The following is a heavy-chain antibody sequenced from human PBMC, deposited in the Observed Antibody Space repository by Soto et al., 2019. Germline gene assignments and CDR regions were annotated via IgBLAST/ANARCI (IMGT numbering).Heavy chain of an antibody. CDR3: ARGRYYVDL. Sequence: QLVESGGGLVRPGGSLRLSCAASGFTFVSYWMSWFRQAPGKGLEWVARIKQDGTEKDYVDSVKGRFTLSRDNTKTSVFLQMNRLRDEDTAVYYCARGRYYVDLWGLGNLVTVS. J-gene: IGHJ4*03. CDR1: GFTFVSYW. CDR2: IKQDGTEK. D-gene: IGHD1-26*01. V-gene: IGHV3-7*01.